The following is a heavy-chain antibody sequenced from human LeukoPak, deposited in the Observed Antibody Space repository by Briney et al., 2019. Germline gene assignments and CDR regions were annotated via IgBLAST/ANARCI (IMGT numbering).Heavy chain of an antibody. CDR3: AKDHRLDQYYDFWSGYYFDY. D-gene: IGHD3-3*01. Sequence: GGSLRLSCAASGFTFSSYAMSWVHQAPGKGLEWVSAISGSGGSTYYADSVKGRFTISRDNSKNTLYLQMNSLRAEDTAVYYCAKDHRLDQYYDFWSGYYFDYWGQGTLVTVSS. CDR2: ISGSGGST. CDR1: GFTFSSYA. J-gene: IGHJ4*02. V-gene: IGHV3-23*01.